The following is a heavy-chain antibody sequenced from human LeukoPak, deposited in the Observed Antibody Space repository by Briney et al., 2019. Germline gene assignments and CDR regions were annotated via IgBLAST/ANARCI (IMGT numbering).Heavy chain of an antibody. Sequence: SETLSLTCTVSGGSISSSSDYWDWIRRPPEKGLEWIGSTSNSGSTLYNPSLKSRVTISADTSKNQFSLKLSSVTAADTAVYYCARRGSKYSVNDFRPSIDYWGQGTLVTVSS. CDR1: GGSISSSSDY. D-gene: IGHD5/OR15-5a*01. CDR2: TSNSGST. J-gene: IGHJ4*02. CDR3: ARRGSKYSVNDFRPSIDY. V-gene: IGHV4-39*01.